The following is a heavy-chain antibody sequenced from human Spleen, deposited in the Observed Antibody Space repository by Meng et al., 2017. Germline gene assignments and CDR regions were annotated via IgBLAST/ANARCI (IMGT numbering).Heavy chain of an antibody. CDR3: ARSISGADAA. Sequence: GESLKISCAASGFTFSSYGMHWVRQAPGKGLEWVAVIWYDGSNKYYVDSLKGRFTISRDNAKNSLYLQMNSLRAEDTAVYYCARSISGADAAWGQGTLVTVSS. V-gene: IGHV3-33*01. CDR1: GFTFSSYG. CDR2: IWYDGSNK. D-gene: IGHD2-21*02. J-gene: IGHJ5*02.